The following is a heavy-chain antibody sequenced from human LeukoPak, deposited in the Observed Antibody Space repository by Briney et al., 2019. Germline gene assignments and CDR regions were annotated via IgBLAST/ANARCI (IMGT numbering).Heavy chain of an antibody. CDR3: ARDCLDPYDSSVFWILDI. V-gene: IGHV1-46*01. J-gene: IGHJ3*02. Sequence: GASVKVSCKASGYTFTSYYMHWVRQAPGQGLEWMGIINPSGGSTSYAQKLQGRVTMTTDTSTSTAYMELRSLRSGDTAVYYCARDCLDPYDSSVFWILDIWGQGTMVTASS. CDR1: GYTFTSYY. CDR2: INPSGGST. D-gene: IGHD3-22*01.